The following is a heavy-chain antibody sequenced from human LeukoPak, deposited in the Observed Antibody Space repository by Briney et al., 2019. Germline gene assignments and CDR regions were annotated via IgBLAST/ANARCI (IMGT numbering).Heavy chain of an antibody. CDR3: AKRDRPCSGDCSAPYYFDY. V-gene: IGHV3-23*01. D-gene: IGHD2-21*02. J-gene: IGHJ4*02. CDR2: ISSSGANT. CDR1: GFTFSSYA. Sequence: GGSLRLSCAASGFTFSSYAMSWVRQAPGKGLELVSSISSSGANTYYADSVKGRFTIARDNSKNTLYLQMSSLRAEDTAVYYCAKRDRPCSGDCSAPYYFDYWGQGTLVTVSS.